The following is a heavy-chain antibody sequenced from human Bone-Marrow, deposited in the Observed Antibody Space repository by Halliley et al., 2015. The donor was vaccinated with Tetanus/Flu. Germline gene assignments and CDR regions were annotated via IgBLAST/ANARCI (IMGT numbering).Heavy chain of an antibody. Sequence: APGKGLAWVSSISNSGNNEYYADSGKGRFTIPRDNAKNSLYLQMNSLRAEDTAVYYCASEYDWGQGTLVTVSS. CDR2: ISNSGNNE. CDR3: ASEYD. V-gene: IGHV3-21*01. J-gene: IGHJ4*02.